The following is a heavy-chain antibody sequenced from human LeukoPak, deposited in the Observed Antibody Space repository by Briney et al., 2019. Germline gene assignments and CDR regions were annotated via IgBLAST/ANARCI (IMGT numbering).Heavy chain of an antibody. J-gene: IGHJ3*02. D-gene: IGHD3-10*01. CDR1: GGSITNLNYY. CDR3: AGRGSSSGTFDI. Sequence: SQTLSLTCTVSGGSITNLNYYWTWIRQPAGKRLEWIGRIYTSGGTNYNPSLKSRVTMSVDRSKNQISLHLASLTAADTALYYCAGRGSSSGTFDIWGPGTFVTVSS. CDR2: IYTSGGT. V-gene: IGHV4-61*02.